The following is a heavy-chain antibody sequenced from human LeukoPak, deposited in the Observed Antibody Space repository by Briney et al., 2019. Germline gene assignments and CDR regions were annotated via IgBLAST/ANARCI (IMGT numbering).Heavy chain of an antibody. D-gene: IGHD6-13*01. V-gene: IGHV3-74*01. J-gene: IGHJ4*02. CDR3: ARFMGSSWPIFDY. CDR1: GFTFSTYW. CDR2: INPDGTNT. Sequence: PGGSLRLSCAASGFTFSTYWMHWVRQGPGKGLVWVSRINPDGTNTRYADFVKGRFTISRDNAQNTLYLQMNSLRAEDTAVYYCARFMGSSWPIFDYWGQGTLVTVSS.